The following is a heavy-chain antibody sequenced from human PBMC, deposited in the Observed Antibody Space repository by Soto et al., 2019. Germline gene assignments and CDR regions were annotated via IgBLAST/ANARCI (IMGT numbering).Heavy chain of an antibody. V-gene: IGHV1-18*01. CDR1: GYTFTSYG. CDR3: ARDSYDSSGYYYSGWFDP. D-gene: IGHD3-22*01. CDR2: ISAYNGNT. Sequence: QVQLVQSGAEVKKPGASVKVSCKASGYTFTSYGISWMRQAPGQGLEWMGWISAYNGNTNYAQKLQGRVTMTTDTSTSTAYMVLRSLRSDDTAVYYCARDSYDSSGYYYSGWFDPWGQGTLVTVSS. J-gene: IGHJ5*02.